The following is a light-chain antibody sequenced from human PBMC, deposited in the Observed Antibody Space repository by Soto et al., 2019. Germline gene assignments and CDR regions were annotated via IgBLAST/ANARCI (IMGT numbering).Light chain of an antibody. CDR3: SSYTTSSTVV. J-gene: IGLJ2*01. CDR2: DVS. CDR1: SSDVGTYKY. V-gene: IGLV2-14*03. Sequence: QSALTQPASVSGSPGQSITISRTGTSSDVGTYKYVSWYQQHPGKAPKLMIYDVSNRPSGVSNRFSGSKSGNTASLTISGLQAEDEADYYCSSYTTSSTVVFGGGTKLTVL.